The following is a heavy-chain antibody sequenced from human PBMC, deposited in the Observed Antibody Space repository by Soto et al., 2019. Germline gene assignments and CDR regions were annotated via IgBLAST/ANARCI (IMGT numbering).Heavy chain of an antibody. D-gene: IGHD3-3*01. CDR2: INHSGST. J-gene: IGHJ6*02. CDR3: ASIISSPHKLFGVINYSYYYGMDV. CDR1: GGSFSGYY. Sequence: KPSETLSLTCAVYGGSFSGYYWSWIRQPPGKGLEWIGEINHSGSTNYNPSLKSRVTISVDTSKNQFSLKLSSVTAADTAVYYCASIISSPHKLFGVINYSYYYGMDVWGQGTTVTVSS. V-gene: IGHV4-34*01.